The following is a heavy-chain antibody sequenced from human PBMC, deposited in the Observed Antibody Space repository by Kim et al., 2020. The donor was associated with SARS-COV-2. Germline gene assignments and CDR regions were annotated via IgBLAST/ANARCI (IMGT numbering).Heavy chain of an antibody. V-gene: IGHV3-33*06. D-gene: IGHD6-13*01. Sequence: GGSLRLSCAASGFTFSSYAMHWVRQAPGKGLEWVAVIWYDGSNKYYADSVKGRFTISRDNSKNTLYLQMNSLRAEDTAVYYCAKEGGSSSWYVRWGQGTLGTVSS. CDR2: IWYDGSNK. CDR3: AKEGGSSSWYVR. J-gene: IGHJ4*02. CDR1: GFTFSSYA.